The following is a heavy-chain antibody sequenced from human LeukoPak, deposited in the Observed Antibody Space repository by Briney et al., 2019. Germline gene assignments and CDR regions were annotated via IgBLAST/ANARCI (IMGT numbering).Heavy chain of an antibody. J-gene: IGHJ6*02. D-gene: IGHD1-26*01. Sequence: PSETLSLTCTVSGGSISSYYWSWIRQPPGKGLEWIGYIYYSGSTYYNPSLKSRVTISVDTSKNQFSLKLSSVTAADTAVYYCARHRSYSGSYFPYYYYYYGVDVWGQGTTVTVSS. CDR2: IYYSGST. CDR1: GGSISSYY. CDR3: ARHRSYSGSYFPYYYYYYGVDV. V-gene: IGHV4-59*08.